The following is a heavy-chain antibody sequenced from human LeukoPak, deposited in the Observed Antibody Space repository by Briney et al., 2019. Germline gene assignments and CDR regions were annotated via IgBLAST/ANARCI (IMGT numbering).Heavy chain of an antibody. V-gene: IGHV6-1*01. J-gene: IGHJ6*03. Sequence: SQTLSLTFAISGDSVSSNSAAWNWIRQSPSRGLEWLGRTYYRSKWYNDYAVSVKSRITINPDTSKNQFSLQLNSVTPEDTAVYYCARRTAAASPSEGYYYMDVWGKGTTVTVSS. D-gene: IGHD6-13*01. CDR2: TYYRSKWYN. CDR3: ARRTAAASPSEGYYYMDV. CDR1: GDSVSSNSAA.